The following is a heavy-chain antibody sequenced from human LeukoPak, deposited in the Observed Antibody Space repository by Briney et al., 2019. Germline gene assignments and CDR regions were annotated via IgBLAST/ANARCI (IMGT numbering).Heavy chain of an antibody. CDR2: ISYDGSNK. Sequence: GSLRLSCAASGFTFSSYAMHWVRQAPGKGLEWVAVISYDGSNKYYADSVKGRFTISRDNAKNTLYLQMNSLRLEDTAVYYCARENLAAAADYWGQGTVVTVSS. CDR1: GFTFSSYA. D-gene: IGHD6-25*01. J-gene: IGHJ4*02. V-gene: IGHV3-30*04. CDR3: ARENLAAAADY.